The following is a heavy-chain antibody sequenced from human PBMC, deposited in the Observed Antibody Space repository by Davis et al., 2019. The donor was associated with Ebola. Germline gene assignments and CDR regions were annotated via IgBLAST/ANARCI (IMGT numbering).Heavy chain of an antibody. V-gene: IGHV4-34*01. Sequence: SETLSLTCAVFGGSLSGYDWTWTRQSPGKGLEWIGEISPSGNTVYKPSLKGRVTILVDTSKNQFSLTLRSVTAADTAVYYCARDFVVIDPTRVVDDYDAFDVWGRGTVVTVSS. CDR3: ARDFVVIDPTRVVDDYDAFDV. CDR2: ISPSGNT. CDR1: GGSLSGYD. D-gene: IGHD2-15*01. J-gene: IGHJ3*01.